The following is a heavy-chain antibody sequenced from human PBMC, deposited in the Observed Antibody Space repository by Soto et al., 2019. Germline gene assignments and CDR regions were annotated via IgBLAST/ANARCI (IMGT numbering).Heavy chain of an antibody. CDR1: GYTFTSYG. Sequence: QVQLVQSGAEVKKPGASVKVSCKASGYTFTSYGISWVRQAPGQGLEWMGWISAYNGNTNYAQKHQGRVNMTTDTTTSTAYMALMSLRADGTAVYYCARWGPWYSGSYYAYWGQGTLVTVSS. CDR3: ARWGPWYSGSYYAY. CDR2: ISAYNGNT. J-gene: IGHJ4*02. V-gene: IGHV1-18*01. D-gene: IGHD1-26*01.